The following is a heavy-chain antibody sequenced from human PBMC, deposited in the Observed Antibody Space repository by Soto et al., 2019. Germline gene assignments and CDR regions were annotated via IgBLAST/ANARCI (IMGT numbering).Heavy chain of an antibody. CDR3: TTGIYYDILTGYHNVAY. J-gene: IGHJ4*02. CDR2: IKSKTDGGTA. Sequence: GGSLRLSCVASGFNLSHPWMTWVRQAAGKGLEWVGRIKSKTDGGTADYAAPVRGRATISRDDSKNTVYLQMNSLKTEDTAVYYCTTGIYYDILTGYHNVAYWGQGALVTVSS. V-gene: IGHV3-15*01. CDR1: GFNLSHPW. D-gene: IGHD3-9*01.